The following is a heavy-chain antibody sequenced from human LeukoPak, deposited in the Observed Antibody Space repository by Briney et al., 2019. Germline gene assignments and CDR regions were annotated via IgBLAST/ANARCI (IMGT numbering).Heavy chain of an antibody. Sequence: GGSLRLSCAASGFTFSTYAVSWVRQAPGKGLEWVSSITGSSSYTYYADSVKGRFTISRDNSKNTLHLQMNSLRAEDTAIYYCAKVGVAGGYYWFDPWGQGTLVTVSS. CDR2: ITGSSSYT. CDR1: GFTFSTYA. V-gene: IGHV3-23*01. CDR3: AKVGVAGGYYWFDP. J-gene: IGHJ5*02. D-gene: IGHD6-19*01.